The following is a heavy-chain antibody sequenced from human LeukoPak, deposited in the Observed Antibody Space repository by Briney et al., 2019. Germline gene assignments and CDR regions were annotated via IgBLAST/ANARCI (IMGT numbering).Heavy chain of an antibody. V-gene: IGHV3-23*01. CDR2: ISGSGGST. Sequence: PGGSLRLSCAASGFTFSSYAMSWVRQAPGKGREWVSAISGSGGSTYYADSVKGRFTISRDNSKNTLYLQMNSLRAEDTAVYYCAKTTLRWELLQGYYFDYWGKGTLVTVSS. D-gene: IGHD1-26*01. CDR3: AKTTLRWELLQGYYFDY. J-gene: IGHJ4*02. CDR1: GFTFSSYA.